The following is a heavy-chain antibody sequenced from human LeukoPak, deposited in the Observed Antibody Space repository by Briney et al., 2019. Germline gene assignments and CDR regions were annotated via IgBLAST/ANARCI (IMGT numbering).Heavy chain of an antibody. Sequence: ASVKVSCKASGYTFINNWMHWVRQAPGQGLEWMGWINPNSGGTNYAQKFQGRVTMTRDTSISTAYMELSRLRSDDTAVYYCARGMYSSGWLEDNWFDPWGQGTLVTVSS. J-gene: IGHJ5*02. CDR1: GYTFINNW. CDR2: INPNSGGT. CDR3: ARGMYSSGWLEDNWFDP. V-gene: IGHV1-2*02. D-gene: IGHD6-19*01.